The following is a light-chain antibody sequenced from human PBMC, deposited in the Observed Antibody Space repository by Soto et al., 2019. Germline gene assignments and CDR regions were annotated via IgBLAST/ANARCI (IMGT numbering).Light chain of an antibody. CDR1: SSDVGRYNY. J-gene: IGLJ2*01. CDR2: EVT. CDR3: SSYTNSDTEV. Sequence: QSVLTQPASVSGSPGQSITISCTGTSSDVGRYNYVSWYQQHPGKAPKLIIYEVTNRPSGVSNRYSGSKSGNMATLIISGLQAEDEADYYCSSYTNSDTEVFGGGTKLTVL. V-gene: IGLV2-14*01.